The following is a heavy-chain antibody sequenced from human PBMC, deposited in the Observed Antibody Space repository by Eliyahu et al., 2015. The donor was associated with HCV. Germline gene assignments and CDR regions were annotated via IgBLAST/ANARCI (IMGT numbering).Heavy chain of an antibody. CDR3: ARDSGNXGSGTLSY. J-gene: IGHJ4*02. V-gene: IGHV1-3*01. CDR1: GYSFNYYA. D-gene: IGHD3-10*01. Sequence: QVQLVQSGAEVKKPGASVKVSCRASGYSFNYYAIHWVRQAPGQRLEWMGWISAGNGETKSSQRLQGRLTISADTSASTVYMELRSXRFEDTAVYYCARDSGNXGSGTLSYWGQGTLVTVSS. CDR2: ISAGNGET.